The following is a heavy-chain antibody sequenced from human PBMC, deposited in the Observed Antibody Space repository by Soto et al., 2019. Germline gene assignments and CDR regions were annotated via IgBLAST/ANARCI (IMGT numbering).Heavy chain of an antibody. J-gene: IGHJ6*02. V-gene: IGHV3-33*01. Sequence: VGSLRLSCAASGFTFSSYGMHWVRQAPGKGLEWVAVIWYDGSNKYYADSVKGRFTISRDNSKNTLYLQMNSLRAEDTAVYYCARDYYDSSGYYGLHYYYYYGMDVWGQGTTVTVSS. CDR1: GFTFSSYG. D-gene: IGHD3-22*01. CDR2: IWYDGSNK. CDR3: ARDYYDSSGYYGLHYYYYYGMDV.